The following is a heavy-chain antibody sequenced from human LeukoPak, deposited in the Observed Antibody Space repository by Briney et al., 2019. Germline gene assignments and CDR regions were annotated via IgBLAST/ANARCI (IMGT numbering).Heavy chain of an antibody. J-gene: IGHJ4*02. D-gene: IGHD1-26*01. CDR1: GFTFGTYA. V-gene: IGHV3-23*01. Sequence: GGSLRLSCAASGFTFGTYAVNWVRQAPGKGLEWVSTISGSGGSTYYADSVKGRFTISRDNSKNTLYPQMNSLRAEDTAVYYCAKDYSSGSYWGGYFDYWGQGTPVTVSS. CDR3: AKDYSSGSYWGGYFDY. CDR2: ISGSGGST.